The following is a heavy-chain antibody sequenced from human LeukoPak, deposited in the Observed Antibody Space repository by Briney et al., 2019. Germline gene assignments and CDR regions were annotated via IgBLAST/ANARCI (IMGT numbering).Heavy chain of an antibody. CDR3: ARARVGDSSGCYSYYFDY. CDR2: IYTSGST. D-gene: IGHD3-22*01. CDR1: GGSFSGYY. J-gene: IGHJ4*02. V-gene: IGHV4-4*08. Sequence: PSETLSLTCAVYGGSFSGYYWNWIRQSPGKGLEWIGRIYTSGSTNYNPSLKGRVTISVDTSKNQFSLKLSSVTAADTAVYYCARARVGDSSGCYSYYFDYWGQGTLVTVSS.